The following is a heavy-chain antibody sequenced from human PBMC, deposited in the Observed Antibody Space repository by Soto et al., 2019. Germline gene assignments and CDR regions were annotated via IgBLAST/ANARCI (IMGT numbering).Heavy chain of an antibody. J-gene: IGHJ5*02. V-gene: IGHV1-18*01. Sequence: ASVKVSCKASGYTFTSYGIRWVRQAPGQGLEWMGWISAYNWNKNHAQKLQGTITMPTDTSTSTAYMELRRLRSDDTAVQFWARGGIYSGSYYLPPWSDPWGQGTLVTVSS. CDR3: ARGGIYSGSYYLPPWSDP. CDR1: GYTFTSYG. CDR2: ISAYNWNK. D-gene: IGHD1-26*01.